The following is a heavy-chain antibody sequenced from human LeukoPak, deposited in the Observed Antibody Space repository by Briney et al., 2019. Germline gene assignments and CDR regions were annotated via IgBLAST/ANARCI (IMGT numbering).Heavy chain of an antibody. Sequence: SETLSLTCAVYGGSFSGYYWSWIRQPPGKGLEWIGVINHSGSTNYNPSLKSRGTISVDTSKNQFSLKLSSVTAADTAVYCCARGGPRGIVVVPAAYFDYWGQGTLVTVSS. V-gene: IGHV4-34*01. CDR1: GGSFSGYY. D-gene: IGHD2-2*01. CDR3: ARGGPRGIVVVPAAYFDY. CDR2: INHSGST. J-gene: IGHJ4*02.